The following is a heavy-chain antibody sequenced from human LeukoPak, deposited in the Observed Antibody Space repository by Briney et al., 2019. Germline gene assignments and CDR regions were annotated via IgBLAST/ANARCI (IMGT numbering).Heavy chain of an antibody. CDR1: GGSVSSGHYY. Sequence: SETLSLTCTVSGGSVSSGHYYWSWIRQPPGKGLEWIGYIYNSESTNYNPSLKSRVTISVDTSKNHFSLKLSSVTAADTAVYYCATGGSLAAAGDYWGRGTLVTVSS. J-gene: IGHJ4*02. CDR2: IYNSEST. V-gene: IGHV4-61*03. CDR3: ATGGSLAAAGDY. D-gene: IGHD6-13*01.